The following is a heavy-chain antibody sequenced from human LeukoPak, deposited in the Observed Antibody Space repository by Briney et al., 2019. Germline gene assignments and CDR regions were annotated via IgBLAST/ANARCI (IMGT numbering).Heavy chain of an antibody. CDR1: GFTFSIRG. D-gene: IGHD4-17*01. V-gene: IGHV3-30*18. CDR2: IAYDGKDK. Sequence: PGGSLRLSCAASGFTFSIRGMHWVRQAPGKGPEWVAVIAYDGKDKFYAESVKGRFTISRDNSKNTVHLQMNSLRPADTAVYYCAKSRDGDAPPFDYWGQGTVVTVSS. CDR3: AKSRDGDAPPFDY. J-gene: IGHJ4*02.